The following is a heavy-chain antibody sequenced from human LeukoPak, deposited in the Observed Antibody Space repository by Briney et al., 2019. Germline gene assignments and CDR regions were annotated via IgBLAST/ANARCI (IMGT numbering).Heavy chain of an antibody. J-gene: IGHJ4*02. Sequence: PGGSLRLSCAASGFTFSSYGMHWVRQAPGKGLEWVAFIRYDGSNKYYADSVKGRFTISRDNSKNTLYLQMNSLRAEETAVYYCAKDRYYGSGSFDYWGQGTLVTVSS. D-gene: IGHD3-10*01. V-gene: IGHV3-30*02. CDR2: IRYDGSNK. CDR1: GFTFSSYG. CDR3: AKDRYYGSGSFDY.